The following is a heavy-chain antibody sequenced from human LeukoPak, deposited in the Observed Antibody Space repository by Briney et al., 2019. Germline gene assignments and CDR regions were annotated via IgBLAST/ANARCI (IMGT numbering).Heavy chain of an antibody. CDR3: ARVDYYGSGSPGSYYYYYMDV. CDR2: IYTSGST. Sequence: PSETLSLTCTVSGGSISSYYWSWIRQPAGKGLEWIGRIYTSGSTNYNPSLKSRVTISVDTSKNQFSLKLSSVTAADTAVYYCARVDYYGSGSPGSYYYYYMDVWGKGTTVTVSS. CDR1: GGSISSYY. J-gene: IGHJ6*03. V-gene: IGHV4-4*07. D-gene: IGHD3-10*01.